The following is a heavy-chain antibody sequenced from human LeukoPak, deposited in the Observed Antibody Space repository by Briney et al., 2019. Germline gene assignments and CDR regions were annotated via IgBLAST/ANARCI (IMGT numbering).Heavy chain of an antibody. V-gene: IGHV4-39*01. CDR3: ARIRAYYYGSGSSRFDY. Sequence: SETLSLTCTVSGGSISSSSYYWGWIRQPPGKGLEWIGSIYYSGSTYYNPSLKSRVTISVDTSKNQFSLKLSSVTAAGTAVYYCARIRAYYYGSGSSRFDYWGQGTLVTVSS. CDR1: GGSISSSSYY. D-gene: IGHD3-10*01. J-gene: IGHJ4*02. CDR2: IYYSGST.